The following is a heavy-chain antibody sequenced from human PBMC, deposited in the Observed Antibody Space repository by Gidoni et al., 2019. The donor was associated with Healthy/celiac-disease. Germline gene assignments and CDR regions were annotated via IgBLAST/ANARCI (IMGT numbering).Heavy chain of an antibody. CDR2: SNHSGST. CDR3: ASGSVKGVVDSGV. V-gene: IGHV4-34*01. J-gene: IGHJ4*02. CDR1: GGSFSGYY. Sequence: QVQLQQWGAGLLKPSETLSLTCAVYGGSFSGYYWSWIRQPPGKGLEWVGESNHSGSTNYNPSLKCRVTISVDTSKHQFSLKLISVTAADTAVYYCASGSVKGVVDSGVWSQGTLVTVSS. D-gene: IGHD2-2*01.